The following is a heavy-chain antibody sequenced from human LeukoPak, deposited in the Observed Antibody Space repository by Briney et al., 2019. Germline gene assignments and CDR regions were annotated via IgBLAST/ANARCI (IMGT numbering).Heavy chain of an antibody. J-gene: IGHJ5*02. Sequence: SSETLSLTCAVSGYSISSGYYWGRIRQPPGKGLEWIGSIYHSGSTYYNSSLKSRVTISVDTSKNQFSLKLSSVTAADTAVYYCPRDHYDFWSGYPNWFDPWGQGTLVTVSS. CDR2: IYHSGST. CDR1: GYSISSGYY. V-gene: IGHV4-38-2*02. D-gene: IGHD3-3*01. CDR3: PRDHYDFWSGYPNWFDP.